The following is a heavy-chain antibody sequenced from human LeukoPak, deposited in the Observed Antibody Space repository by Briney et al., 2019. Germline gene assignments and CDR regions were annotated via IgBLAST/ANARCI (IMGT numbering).Heavy chain of an antibody. V-gene: IGHV3-23*01. CDR2: ISGSSGST. Sequence: GGSLRLSCAASGFTFSSYAMSWVRQAPGKGLEWVSAISGSSGSTYYADSVKGRFTISRDNSKNTLYLQMNSLRAEDTAVYYCWSGWRFSASSWPTFGYWGQGTLVTVSS. J-gene: IGHJ4*02. D-gene: IGHD6-13*01. CDR1: GFTFSSYA. CDR3: WSGWRFSASSWPTFGY.